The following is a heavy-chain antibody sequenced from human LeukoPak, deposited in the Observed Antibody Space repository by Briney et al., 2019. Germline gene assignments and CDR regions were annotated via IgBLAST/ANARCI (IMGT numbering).Heavy chain of an antibody. CDR2: ISSNSRYT. CDR3: ATDPPGAAAGYFDY. Sequence: PGGSLRLSCAASGFTFSSYSMNWVRQAPGKGLEWVSSISSNSRYTNYADSVKGRFTISRDNAKNSLYPQMNSLRAEDTAVYYCATDPPGAAAGYFDYWGQGTLVTVSS. CDR1: GFTFSSYS. D-gene: IGHD6-13*01. V-gene: IGHV3-21*04. J-gene: IGHJ4*02.